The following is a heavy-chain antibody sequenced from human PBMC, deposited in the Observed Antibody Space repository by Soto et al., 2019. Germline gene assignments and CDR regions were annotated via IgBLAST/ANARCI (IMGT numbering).Heavy chain of an antibody. CDR1: GYTFTSYG. CDR3: ASGGGGSGLARY. CDR2: ISAYNGNT. Sequence: QVQLVQSGAEVKKPGASVKVSCKASGYTFTSYGISWVRQAPGQGLEWMGWISAYNGNTNYAQKLQGRVTMTTDTPTSPAYMGRRSLRSDDTAVYYCASGGGGSGLARYWGQGTLVTVSS. D-gene: IGHD2-15*01. J-gene: IGHJ4*02. V-gene: IGHV1-18*01.